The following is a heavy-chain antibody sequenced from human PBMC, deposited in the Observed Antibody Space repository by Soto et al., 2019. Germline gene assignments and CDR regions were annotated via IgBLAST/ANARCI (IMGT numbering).Heavy chain of an antibody. CDR2: IYYSGST. D-gene: IGHD2-15*01. J-gene: IGHJ6*02. V-gene: IGHV4-39*01. CDR3: AIGYCSGGSCYSARYYYYGMDV. Sequence: SETLSLTCTVSCGSISSSGYYWGWIRQPPGKGLEWIGSIYYSGSTFYNPSLKSRVTISVDTSKNQFSLKLSSVTAADTAVYYCAIGYCSGGSCYSARYYYYGMDVWGQGTTVTVSS. CDR1: CGSISSSGYY.